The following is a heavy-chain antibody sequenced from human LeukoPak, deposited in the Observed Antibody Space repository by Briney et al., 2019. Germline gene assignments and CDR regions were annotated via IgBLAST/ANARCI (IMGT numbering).Heavy chain of an antibody. Sequence: SETLSLTCTVSGGSISSSSHYWGWIRQPPGKGLEWIGNIFYSGSTYYNPSLKSRVTISVDTSKNQFSLKLSSVTAADTAVYYCARLITPGYYYDTATGAFDIWGQGTMVTVSS. D-gene: IGHD3-22*01. J-gene: IGHJ3*02. V-gene: IGHV4-39*01. CDR1: GGSISSSSHY. CDR3: ARLITPGYYYDTATGAFDI. CDR2: IFYSGST.